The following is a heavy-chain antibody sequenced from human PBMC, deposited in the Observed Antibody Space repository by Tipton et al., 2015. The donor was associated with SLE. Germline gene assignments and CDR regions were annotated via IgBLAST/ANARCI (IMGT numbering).Heavy chain of an antibody. CDR2: IYHSGST. CDR3: ASPLPFDYSNSVYFDS. J-gene: IGHJ4*02. Sequence: TLSLTCTVSGGSISSYDWGWIRQPPGKGLEWVGSIYHSGSTYYNPSLKSRVTISIDTSKNQFSLKLTSVTAADTAVYYCASPLPFDYSNSVYFDSWGQGTLVSVSS. V-gene: IGHV4-39*07. CDR1: GGSISSYD. D-gene: IGHD4-11*01.